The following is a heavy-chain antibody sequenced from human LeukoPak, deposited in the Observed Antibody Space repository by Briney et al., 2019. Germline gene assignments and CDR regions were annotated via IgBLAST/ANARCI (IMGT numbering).Heavy chain of an antibody. J-gene: IGHJ4*02. Sequence: EAGGSLRLSRTASGFTFGDYAMSWIRQAPGKGLEWVGFIRSKAYGETADYAASVKGRFTISRDDSKAIAYLQMNSLKTEDTAVYHCTRDRGAYNLYDYWGQGTLVTVSS. CDR1: GFTFGDYA. CDR2: IRSKAYGETA. D-gene: IGHD1-1*01. CDR3: TRDRGAYNLYDY. V-gene: IGHV3-49*03.